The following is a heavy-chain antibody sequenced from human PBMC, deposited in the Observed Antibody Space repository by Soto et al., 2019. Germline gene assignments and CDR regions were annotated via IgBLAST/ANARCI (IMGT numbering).Heavy chain of an antibody. CDR2: IYHSGST. J-gene: IGHJ4*02. Sequence: SETLSLTCAVSGHSISSGFYYWGWIRQPPGKGLEWIGNIYHSGSTYYNPSLKSRVTISVDTSKNQFSLKLSSVTAADTAVYYCARDQPSGSYYDYWGQGTLVTVSS. CDR3: ARDQPSGSYYDY. V-gene: IGHV4-38-2*02. CDR1: GHSISSGFYY. D-gene: IGHD1-26*01.